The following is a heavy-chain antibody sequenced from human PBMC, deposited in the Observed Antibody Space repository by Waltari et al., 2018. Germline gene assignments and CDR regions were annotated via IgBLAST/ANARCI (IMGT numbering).Heavy chain of an antibody. CDR2: ISGYNGNI. J-gene: IGHJ4*02. CDR1: GYTFTSSG. CDR3: ARDRGPSAVTSFDS. V-gene: IGHV1-18*01. Sequence: QLMQSGAEVKKPGASVRVSCKASGYTFTSSGINGVRQAPGRGLEWMGWISGYNGNINYAQSLQGRISMTTDTSTSTAYMELRSLTSDDTAVYYCARDRGPSAVTSFDSWGQGTLVTVSP. D-gene: IGHD4-17*01.